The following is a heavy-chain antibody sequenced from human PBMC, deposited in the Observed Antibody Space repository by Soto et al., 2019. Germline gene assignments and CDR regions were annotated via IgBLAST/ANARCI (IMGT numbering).Heavy chain of an antibody. D-gene: IGHD2-21*02. Sequence: SETLSLTCAVYGGSFSGYYWSWIRQPPGKGLEWIGEINHSGSTNYNPSLKSRVTISVDTSKNQFSLKLSSVTAADTAVYYCARALLFGGGNSVNRQRRRQIYFDYWGQGTLVTVSS. CDR2: INHSGST. V-gene: IGHV4-34*01. CDR3: ARALLFGGGNSVNRQRRRQIYFDY. CDR1: GGSFSGYY. J-gene: IGHJ4*02.